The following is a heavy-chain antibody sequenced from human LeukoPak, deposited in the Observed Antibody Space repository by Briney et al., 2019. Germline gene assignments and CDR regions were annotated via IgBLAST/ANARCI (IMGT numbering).Heavy chain of an antibody. Sequence: GGSLRLSCAASGFTVSSNYMSWVRQAPGKGLEWVSVIYSGGSTYYAASVKGRFTISRDKSKNTLYLQMNSLRAEDRAVYYCARETYYYDSSGYYDYWGQGTLVTVSS. V-gene: IGHV3-53*01. D-gene: IGHD3-22*01. CDR1: GFTVSSNY. CDR3: ARETYYYDSSGYYDY. J-gene: IGHJ4*02. CDR2: IYSGGST.